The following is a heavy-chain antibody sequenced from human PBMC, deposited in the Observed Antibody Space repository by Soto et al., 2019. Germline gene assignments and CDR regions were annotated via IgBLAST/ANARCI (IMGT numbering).Heavy chain of an antibody. Sequence: ASVKVSCKVSGYTLTELSMHWVRQAPGKGLEWMGGFDPEDGETIYAQKFQGRVTMTTDTSTSTAYMELRSLRSEDTAVYYCAKQSGSGSYYNVGSGGHFDYWGQGTLVTVSS. V-gene: IGHV1-24*01. J-gene: IGHJ4*02. CDR3: AKQSGSGSYYNVGSGGHFDY. D-gene: IGHD3-10*01. CDR1: GYTLTELS. CDR2: FDPEDGET.